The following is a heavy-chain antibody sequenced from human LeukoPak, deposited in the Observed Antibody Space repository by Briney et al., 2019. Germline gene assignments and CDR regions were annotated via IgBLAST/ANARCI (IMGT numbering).Heavy chain of an antibody. CDR1: GYSISSGHN. Sequence: AETLSLTCSVSGYSISSGHNWGWIRQAPGKGLEWIGSIYHSGKTYYNPSLKSRVTISIDTSKNEFSLKLSSVTAADTAVYYCTRETIVVVVVAGVDYMDVWGRGTTVTVSS. J-gene: IGHJ6*03. CDR3: TRETIVVVVVAGVDYMDV. D-gene: IGHD2-15*01. V-gene: IGHV4-38-2*02. CDR2: IYHSGKT.